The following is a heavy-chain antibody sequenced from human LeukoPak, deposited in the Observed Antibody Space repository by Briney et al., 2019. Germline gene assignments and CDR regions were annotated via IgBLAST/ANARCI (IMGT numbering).Heavy chain of an antibody. D-gene: IGHD3-10*01. V-gene: IGHV4-61*02. CDR3: ARGERRGSGILPSDP. Sequence: SSETLSLTCTVSGVSMNSGNYYWSWIRQTAGKGLEWIGRIFTSGDTNYNPSLNSRVAISIDTSKNHFSLKLSSVTAADTAVYYCARGERRGSGILPSDPWGQGALVTVSS. CDR2: IFTSGDT. CDR1: GVSMNSGNYY. J-gene: IGHJ5*02.